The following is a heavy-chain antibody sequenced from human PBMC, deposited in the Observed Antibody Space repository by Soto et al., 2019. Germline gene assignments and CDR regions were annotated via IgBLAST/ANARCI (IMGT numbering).Heavy chain of an antibody. CDR2: ISGGGGST. J-gene: IGHJ5*02. Sequence: GGSLRLSCAASGFTFGTYAMSWVRQAPGKGLDWVSTISGGGGSTYYADSVKGRFTISRDNSKSTLYLQMNSLRAEDTAVYHCAKNQGVELVPLATVDWFDPWGQGSVVTVSS. CDR1: GFTFGTYA. CDR3: AKNQGVELVPLATVDWFDP. D-gene: IGHD1-26*01. V-gene: IGHV3-23*01.